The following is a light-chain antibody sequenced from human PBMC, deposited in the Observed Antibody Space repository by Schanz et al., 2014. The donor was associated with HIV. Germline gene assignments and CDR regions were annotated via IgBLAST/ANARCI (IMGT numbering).Light chain of an antibody. CDR3: ATWDDSLSAWV. V-gene: IGLV1-47*01. CDR2: SNN. Sequence: QSVLTQPPSASGIPGQRVTISCSGSSSNIGSNYVQWYQQLPGTAPKLLIYSNNQRPSGVPDRFSGSKSGTSASLAISGLRSEDEADYYCATWDDSLSAWVFGGGTKLTVL. J-gene: IGLJ3*02. CDR1: SSNIGSNY.